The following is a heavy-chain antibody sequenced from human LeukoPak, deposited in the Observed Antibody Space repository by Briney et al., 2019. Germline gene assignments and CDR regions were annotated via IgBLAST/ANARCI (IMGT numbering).Heavy chain of an antibody. D-gene: IGHD6-13*01. V-gene: IGHV4-31*03. CDR2: IYYSGST. J-gene: IGHJ4*02. CDR1: GGSISSGGYY. Sequence: SETLSLTCTVSGGSISSGGYYWSWIRQHPGKGLEWIGYIYYSGSTYYNPSLKSRVTISVDTSKNQFSLRLSSVTAADTAVYYCGRAPGSSWYVDYWGQGTLVTVSS. CDR3: GRAPGSSWYVDY.